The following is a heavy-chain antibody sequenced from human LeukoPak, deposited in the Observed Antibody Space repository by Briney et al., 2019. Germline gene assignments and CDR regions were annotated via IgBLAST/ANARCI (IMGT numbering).Heavy chain of an antibody. CDR3: AREGYYGAGVSDY. CDR2: IKQDGSEK. D-gene: IGHD3-10*01. Sequence: GGSLRLSCAASGFTFSSYWTSWVRQAPGKGLEWVANIKQDGSEKYYVDSVKGRFTISRDNAKNSLYLQMNSLRAEDTAVYYCAREGYYGAGVSDYWGQGTLVTVSS. V-gene: IGHV3-7*01. CDR1: GFTFSSYW. J-gene: IGHJ4*02.